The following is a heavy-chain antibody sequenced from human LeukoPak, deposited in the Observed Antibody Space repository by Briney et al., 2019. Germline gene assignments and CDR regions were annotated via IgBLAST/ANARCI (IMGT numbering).Heavy chain of an antibody. V-gene: IGHV3-66*04. CDR1: GFTFSSYA. Sequence: GGSLRLSCAASGFTFSSYAMSWVRQAPGKGLEWVSVIYSGGSTYYADSVKGRFTISRDNSKNTLYLQMNSLGAEDTAVYYCARPALGGSYYYYGMDVWGQGTTVTVSS. D-gene: IGHD1-26*01. CDR2: IYSGGST. CDR3: ARPALGGSYYYYGMDV. J-gene: IGHJ6*02.